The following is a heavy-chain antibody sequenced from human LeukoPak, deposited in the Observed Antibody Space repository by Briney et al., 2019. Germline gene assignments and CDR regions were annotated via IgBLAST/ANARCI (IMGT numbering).Heavy chain of an antibody. CDR1: GFTVSSNY. CDR3: VLQGSGSPDY. Sequence: PGGSLRLSCAASGFTVSSNYMSWVRQAPGKGLEWVSVIYSGGSTHYADSVKGRFTISRDNSKNTLYLQMNSLRAEDTAVYYCVLQGSGSPDYWGQGTLVTVSS. CDR2: IYSGGST. V-gene: IGHV3-66*01. J-gene: IGHJ4*02. D-gene: IGHD3-10*01.